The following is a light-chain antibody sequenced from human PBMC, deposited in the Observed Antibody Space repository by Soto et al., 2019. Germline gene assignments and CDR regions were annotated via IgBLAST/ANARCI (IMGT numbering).Light chain of an antibody. Sequence: HSVLIQPASVSGSPGRSITISCTGTSNDVGFYTLVSWYQQHPGKAPKLMIYEDDKRPSGVSNRFSGSKSGNTAYLTISVLQAEDEADYYCYSYTPSSTYVFRNGTKVTV. CDR2: EDD. CDR1: SNDVGFYTL. J-gene: IGLJ1*01. V-gene: IGLV2-14*02. CDR3: YSYTPSSTYV.